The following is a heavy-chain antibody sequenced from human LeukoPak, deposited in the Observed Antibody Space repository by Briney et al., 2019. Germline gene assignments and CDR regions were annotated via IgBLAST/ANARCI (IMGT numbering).Heavy chain of an antibody. J-gene: IGHJ2*01. V-gene: IGHV4-39*01. CDR1: GGSISSDSYY. D-gene: IGHD3-22*01. Sequence: SETLSLTCTVSGGSISSDSYYWAWIRQPPGKGLEWIASIYYSGSTYYNPSLKSRVTISVDTSRNQFSLKLSSLTAADTAVYYCARGVTMIVVVIHDWYFDLWGRGTLVTVSS. CDR3: ARGVTMIVVVIHDWYFDL. CDR2: IYYSGST.